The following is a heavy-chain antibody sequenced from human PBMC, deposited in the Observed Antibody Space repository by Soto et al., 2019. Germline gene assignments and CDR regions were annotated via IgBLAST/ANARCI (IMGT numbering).Heavy chain of an antibody. CDR3: ARDRREWLEKPTDAFDI. Sequence: GASMKVSCKTSGYTFSTYATHWVRQAPGQRLEWMGWINTGNGNTKHSQKLQGRVTITRDTSASTDYMELSSLRSEDTAVYYCARDRREWLEKPTDAFDIWGQGTMVTVSS. CDR1: GYTFSTYA. CDR2: INTGNGNT. V-gene: IGHV1-3*04. D-gene: IGHD5-12*01. J-gene: IGHJ3*02.